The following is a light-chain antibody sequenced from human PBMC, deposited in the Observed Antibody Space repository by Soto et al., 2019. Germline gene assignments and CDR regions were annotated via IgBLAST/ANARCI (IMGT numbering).Light chain of an antibody. CDR2: QTS. CDR3: QQRNIWPPVT. Sequence: EIVLTQSPATLSSFPCDRVTLSCRASQYINTRLAWYQHRPGQAPRLLIYQTSIRAAGIPARFSASGSGTDFTLTISRLEPEDFAVYYCQQRNIWPPVTFGQGTRLEIK. CDR1: QYINTR. J-gene: IGKJ5*01. V-gene: IGKV3D-11*03.